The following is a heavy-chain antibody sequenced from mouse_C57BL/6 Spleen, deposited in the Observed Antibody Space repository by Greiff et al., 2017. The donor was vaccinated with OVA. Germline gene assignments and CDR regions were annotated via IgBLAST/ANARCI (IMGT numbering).Heavy chain of an antibody. D-gene: IGHD1-1*01. CDR2: IYPGDGDT. V-gene: IGHV1-82*01. J-gene: IGHJ2*01. CDR1: GYAFSSSW. CDR3: AIFINTVKGYYFDY. Sequence: VQVVESGPELVKPGASVKISCKASGYAFSSSWMNWVKQRPGKGLEWIGRIYPGDGDTNYNGKFKGKATLTADKSSSTAYMQLSSLTSEDSAVYFCAIFINTVKGYYFDYWGQGTTLTVSS.